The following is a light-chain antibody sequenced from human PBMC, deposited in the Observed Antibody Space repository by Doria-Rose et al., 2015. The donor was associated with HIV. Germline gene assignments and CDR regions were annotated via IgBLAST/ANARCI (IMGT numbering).Light chain of an antibody. Sequence: TQSPSSLSASVGDRVTITCRASQSTGSFLNWYQQKPGKAPKLLIYAASALQNGVTSRFSGSGSGTDFTLTISSPQPEDFATYFCQQSYSTPLTFGGGTKVEIK. CDR2: AAS. J-gene: IGKJ4*01. CDR3: QQSYSTPLT. V-gene: IGKV1-39*01. CDR1: QSTGSF.